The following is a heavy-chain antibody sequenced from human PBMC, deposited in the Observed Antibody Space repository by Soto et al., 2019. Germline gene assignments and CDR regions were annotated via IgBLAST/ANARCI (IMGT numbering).Heavy chain of an antibody. Sequence: QVQLVQSGGGVVQPGRSLRLSCAVSRLTFSSYGMHWVRQAPGKGLERVAFISYDGSNKYYADSVKGRFTISRDNSKNGPYTQINSQRPADTSLYYCATLDYTKSSFLDCLDIWGEGTTV. V-gene: IGHV3-30*03. J-gene: IGHJ6*02. CDR1: RLTFSSYG. CDR2: ISYDGSNK. D-gene: IGHD4-4*01. CDR3: ATLDYTKSSFLDCLDI.